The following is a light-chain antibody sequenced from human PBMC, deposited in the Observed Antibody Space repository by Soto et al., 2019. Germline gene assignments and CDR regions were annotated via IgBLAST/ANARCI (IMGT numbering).Light chain of an antibody. V-gene: IGLV2-14*01. J-gene: IGLJ2*01. Sequence: QSALTQPASVSGSRGQSITISCTGTSSDVGGYNYVSWYQQHPGKAPKLMIYEVSNRPSGVSSRFSGSKSGNTASLTISGLQAEDEADYYCSSSTDSSTLGVFGGGTKVTVL. CDR3: SSSTDSSTLGV. CDR2: EVS. CDR1: SSDVGGYNY.